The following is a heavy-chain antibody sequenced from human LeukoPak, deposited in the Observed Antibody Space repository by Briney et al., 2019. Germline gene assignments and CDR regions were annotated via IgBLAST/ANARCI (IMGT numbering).Heavy chain of an antibody. D-gene: IGHD6-19*01. V-gene: IGHV1-8*03. CDR2: MNPNSGNT. CDR1: GYTLTSYD. Sequence: ASVKVSCKASGYTLTSYDINWVRQATGQGLEWMGWMNPNSGNTGYAQKFQGRVTIPRNTSISTAYMELSSLRSEDTAVYYCARAVFEKQWLVGFDYWGQGTLVTVSS. J-gene: IGHJ4*02. CDR3: ARAVFEKQWLVGFDY.